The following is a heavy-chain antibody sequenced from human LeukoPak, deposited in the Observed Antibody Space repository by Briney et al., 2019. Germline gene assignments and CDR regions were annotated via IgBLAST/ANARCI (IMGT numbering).Heavy chain of an antibody. CDR1: GFTFSSYG. D-gene: IGHD3-10*01. CDR2: IRYDGSNK. Sequence: GGSLRLSCAASGFTFSSYGMHWVRQAPGKGLEWVAFIRYDGSNKYYADSVKGRFTISRDNSKDTLYLQMNSLRAEDTAVYYCAKEGTVLLWFGELFQKPYYFDYWGQGTLVTVSS. V-gene: IGHV3-30*02. J-gene: IGHJ4*02. CDR3: AKEGTVLLWFGELFQKPYYFDY.